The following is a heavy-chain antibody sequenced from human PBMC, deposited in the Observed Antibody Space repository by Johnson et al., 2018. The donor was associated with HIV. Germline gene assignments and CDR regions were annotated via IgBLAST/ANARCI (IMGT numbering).Heavy chain of an antibody. D-gene: IGHD3-10*02. Sequence: VQLVESGGGVVQPGRSLRISCAASGFTFRSYAMHWVRQAPGKGLEWVANINLDGSEKYYADSVKGRFTISRDNVKNPLFLQMNTLGADDTAFYYCARAYLVFPKNAFDVWGQGAMVMVSS. V-gene: IGHV3-7*01. CDR1: GFTFRSYA. J-gene: IGHJ3*01. CDR2: INLDGSEK. CDR3: ARAYLVFPKNAFDV.